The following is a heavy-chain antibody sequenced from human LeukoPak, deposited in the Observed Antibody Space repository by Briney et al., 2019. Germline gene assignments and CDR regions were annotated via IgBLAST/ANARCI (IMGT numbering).Heavy chain of an antibody. J-gene: IGHJ4*02. CDR3: AKGKKWELPLDY. CDR1: GFTFSSYA. CDR2: ISGSGGST. Sequence: SGGSLRLSCAASGFTFSSYAMSWVRQAPGKGLEWVSAISGSGGSTYYSDSVKGRFTISRDNSKNTLYLQMNSLRAEDTAVYYCAKGKKWELPLDYWGQGTLVTVSS. V-gene: IGHV3-23*01. D-gene: IGHD1-26*01.